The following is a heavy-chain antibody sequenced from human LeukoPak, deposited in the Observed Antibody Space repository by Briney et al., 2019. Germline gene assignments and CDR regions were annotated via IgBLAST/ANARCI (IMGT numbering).Heavy chain of an antibody. D-gene: IGHD2-21*01. CDR1: GFTFSSYW. Sequence: GGSLRLSCAASGFTFSSYWMSWVRHAPGKGLEWVANINQDGSDKKYVDSVKGRFTISRDNAKNSQYLQMNSLRVEDTAVYYCARSLWPEDYWGQGTLVTVSS. CDR3: ARSLWPEDY. CDR2: INQDGSDK. J-gene: IGHJ4*02. V-gene: IGHV3-7*01.